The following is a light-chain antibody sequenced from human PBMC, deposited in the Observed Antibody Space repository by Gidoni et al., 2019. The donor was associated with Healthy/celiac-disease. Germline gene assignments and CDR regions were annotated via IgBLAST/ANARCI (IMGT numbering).Light chain of an antibody. CDR1: SSDVGCYNY. J-gene: IGLJ1*01. Sequence: QSALTPPASVSGSPGQSITISCTGTSSDVGCYNYVSWYQQHPGKAPKLMIYDVSNRPSGVSNRFSGSKSGNTASLTISGLQAEDEADYYCSSYTSSSTPLYVFGTGTKVTVL. CDR3: SSYTSSSTPLYV. V-gene: IGLV2-14*01. CDR2: DVS.